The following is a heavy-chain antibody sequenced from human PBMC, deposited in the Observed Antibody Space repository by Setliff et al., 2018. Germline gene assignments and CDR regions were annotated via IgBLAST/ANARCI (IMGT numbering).Heavy chain of an antibody. CDR3: TTDRAACSGSSCYNGFDV. D-gene: IGHD2-2*02. CDR2: IKSKPNGGTI. Sequence: PGGSLRLSCAASGFTFSYAWMHWVRQAPGKGLEWVGRIKSKPNGGTIDYAAPVKGRFTISRDDSKNTLYLQMNSLKTEDIAVYFCTTDRAACSGSSCYNGFDVWGQGTMVTVSS. CDR1: GFTFSYAW. V-gene: IGHV3-15*07. J-gene: IGHJ3*01.